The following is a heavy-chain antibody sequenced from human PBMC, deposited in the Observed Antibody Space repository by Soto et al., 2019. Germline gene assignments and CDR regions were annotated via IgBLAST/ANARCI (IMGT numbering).Heavy chain of an antibody. CDR3: ARVRGGYALDY. Sequence: QAQLVQSGAEVKKPGASVKVSCKASGYTFTSYGISWVRQAPGQGLEWMGWISAYNGNTNYAQKLQGRVTMTTDTSTRTAYMELRSLRYDDTAVYYCARVRGGYALDYWGQGTLVTVSS. J-gene: IGHJ4*02. CDR1: GYTFTSYG. CDR2: ISAYNGNT. D-gene: IGHD3-10*01. V-gene: IGHV1-18*01.